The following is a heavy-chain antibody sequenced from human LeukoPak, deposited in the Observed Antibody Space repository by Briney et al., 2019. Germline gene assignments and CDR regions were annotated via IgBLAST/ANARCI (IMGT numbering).Heavy chain of an antibody. V-gene: IGHV1-46*01. Sequence: ASVKVSCKASGYTFTSYYMHWVRQAPGQGLEWMGIINPSGGSTSYAQKFQGRVTMTRDTSTSTVYMELSSLRSEVTAVYYCASTGTTRANFDYWGQGTLVTVSS. CDR1: GYTFTSYY. CDR2: INPSGGST. J-gene: IGHJ4*02. D-gene: IGHD1-7*01. CDR3: ASTGTTRANFDY.